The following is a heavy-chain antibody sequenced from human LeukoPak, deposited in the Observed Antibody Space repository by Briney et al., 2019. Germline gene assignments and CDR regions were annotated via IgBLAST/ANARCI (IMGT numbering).Heavy chain of an antibody. V-gene: IGHV3-23*01. D-gene: IGHD2-15*01. CDR3: AKDPNEYCSGGSCSWFDP. Sequence: SGGSLRLSCAASGFTFSSYAMSWVRQAPGKGLEWVSTINGGGVNTHYADSVGGRFTISRDNSKNTLYLQMNSLRAEDTAVYYCAKDPNEYCSGGSCSWFDPWGQGTLVTVSS. J-gene: IGHJ5*02. CDR1: GFTFSSYA. CDR2: INGGGVNT.